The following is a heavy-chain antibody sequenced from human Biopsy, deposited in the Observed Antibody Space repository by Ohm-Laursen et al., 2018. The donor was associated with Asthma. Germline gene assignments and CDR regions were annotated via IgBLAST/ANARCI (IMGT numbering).Heavy chain of an antibody. D-gene: IGHD3-10*01. J-gene: IGHJ6*02. CDR2: ISVYNGNT. CDR1: GYTFNSAG. V-gene: IGHV1-18*01. CDR3: ARAVDYSHYYGIDV. Sequence: SVKVSCKPSGYTFNSAGITWVRQAPGQGLEWMGRISVYNGNTKVAQKLQDRVTMITDTSTSTAYMELRSLRSDGTAVYFCARAVDYSHYYGIDVWGQGTTVTVS.